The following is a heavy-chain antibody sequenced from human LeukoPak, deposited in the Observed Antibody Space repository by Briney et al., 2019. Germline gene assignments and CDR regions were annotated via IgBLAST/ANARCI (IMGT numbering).Heavy chain of an antibody. V-gene: IGHV3-73*01. D-gene: IGHD1-26*01. CDR3: ARGGSYLSAFDI. Sequence: GGSLRLSCAASGFTFSGSAMHWVRQASGKGLEWVGRIRSKSNSYATAYAASVKGRFTISRDDSKNTAYLQMNSLKTEDTAVYYCARGGSYLSAFDIWGQGTMVTVSS. CDR1: GFTFSGSA. J-gene: IGHJ3*02. CDR2: IRSKSNSYAT.